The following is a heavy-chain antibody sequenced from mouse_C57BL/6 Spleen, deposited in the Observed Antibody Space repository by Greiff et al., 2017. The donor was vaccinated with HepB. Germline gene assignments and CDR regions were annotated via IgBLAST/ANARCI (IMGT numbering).Heavy chain of an antibody. V-gene: IGHV5-15*01. J-gene: IGHJ4*01. CDR3: ARSFGNYYAMDG. Sequence: EVKLVESGGGLVQPGGSLKLSCAASGFTFSDYGMAWVRQAPRKGPEWVAFISNLAYSIYYADTVTGRFTISRENAKYTLFLEVSSLRSEDTAMYYCARSFGNYYAMDGWCQGTSVTDSS. D-gene: IGHD4-1*01. CDR2: ISNLAYSI. CDR1: GFTFSDYG.